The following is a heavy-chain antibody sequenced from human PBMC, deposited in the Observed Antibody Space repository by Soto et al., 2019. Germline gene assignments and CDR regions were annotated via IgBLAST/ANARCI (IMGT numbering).Heavy chain of an antibody. D-gene: IGHD3-3*01. Sequence: PSETLSLTCTVSGGSISSGGYYWSWIRQHPGKGLEWIGYIYYSGSTYYNPSLKSRVTISVDTSKNQFSLKLSSVTAADTAVYYCAREMAYNFPRTYYFDYWGQGTLVTVSS. J-gene: IGHJ4*02. CDR1: GGSISSGGYY. V-gene: IGHV4-31*03. CDR3: AREMAYNFPRTYYFDY. CDR2: IYYSGST.